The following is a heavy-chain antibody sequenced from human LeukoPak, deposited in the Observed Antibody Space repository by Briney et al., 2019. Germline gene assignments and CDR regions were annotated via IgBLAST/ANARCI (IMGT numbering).Heavy chain of an antibody. CDR1: GYSISSGYY. CDR3: ARGFDQIVGDAFDI. CDR2: IYHSGST. D-gene: IGHD2/OR15-2a*01. Sequence: PSETLSLTCTVSGYSISSGYYWGWIRQPPGKGLEWIGSIYHSGSTNYNPSLKSRVTISVDTSKNQFSLKLSSVTAADTAVYYCARGFDQIVGDAFDISGQGTMVIVSS. J-gene: IGHJ3*02. V-gene: IGHV4-38-2*02.